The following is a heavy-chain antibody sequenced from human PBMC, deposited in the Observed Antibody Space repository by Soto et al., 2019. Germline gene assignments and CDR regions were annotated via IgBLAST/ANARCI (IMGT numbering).Heavy chain of an antibody. Sequence: VQLVESGGGLVQPGGSLRLSCAASGFTVSSNYMSWVRQAPGKGLEWVSVIYSGGSTYYADSVKGRFTISRDNSKNTLYLQMNSLRAEDTAVYYCARGPTYYDFWSGPYFDYWGQGTLVTVSS. CDR2: IYSGGST. D-gene: IGHD3-3*01. V-gene: IGHV3-66*01. CDR3: ARGPTYYDFWSGPYFDY. CDR1: GFTVSSNY. J-gene: IGHJ4*02.